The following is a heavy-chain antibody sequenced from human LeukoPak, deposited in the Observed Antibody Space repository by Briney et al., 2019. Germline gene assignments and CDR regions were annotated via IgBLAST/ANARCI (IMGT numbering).Heavy chain of an antibody. CDR2: ISYDGSNK. D-gene: IGHD6-13*01. J-gene: IGHJ5*02. V-gene: IGHV3-30*09. CDR1: GFTFSSYA. CDR3: ARDKSSSWYINWFDP. Sequence: PGGSLRLSCAASGFTFSSYAMHWVRQAPGKGLEWAAVISYDGSNKYYADSVKGRFAISRDNSKNTLYLQMNSLRAEDTAVYYCARDKSSSWYINWFDPWGQGTLVTVSS.